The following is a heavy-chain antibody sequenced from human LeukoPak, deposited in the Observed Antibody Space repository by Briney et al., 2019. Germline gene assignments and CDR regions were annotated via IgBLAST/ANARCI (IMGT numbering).Heavy chain of an antibody. CDR3: ARDPRYCGSIICSQPFDY. CDR1: GFTLSGSW. Sequence: PGGSLRLSCAASGFTLSGSWMSWVRQAPGKGLEWVANIKHDGSETDYVDSVKGRFTISRDNAKNSLYLQMNNLRAEDTAVYYCARDPRYCGSIICSQPFDYWGQGTLVTVSS. J-gene: IGHJ4*02. D-gene: IGHD2-2*01. CDR2: IKHDGSET. V-gene: IGHV3-7*01.